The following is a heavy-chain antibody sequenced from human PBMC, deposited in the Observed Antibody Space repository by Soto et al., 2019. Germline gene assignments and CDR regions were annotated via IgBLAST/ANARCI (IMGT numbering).Heavy chain of an antibody. CDR2: ISAYNGNT. D-gene: IGHD6-19*01. CDR1: GYTFTSYG. J-gene: IGHJ4*02. CDR3: ARGELSGYSSGWYQDY. V-gene: IGHV1-18*01. Sequence: ASVKVSCKASGYTFTSYGISWVRQAPGQGLEWMGWISAYNGNTNYAQKLQGRVTMTTDTSTSTAYMELRSLRSDDTAVYYCARGELSGYSSGWYQDYWGQGTLVTVSS.